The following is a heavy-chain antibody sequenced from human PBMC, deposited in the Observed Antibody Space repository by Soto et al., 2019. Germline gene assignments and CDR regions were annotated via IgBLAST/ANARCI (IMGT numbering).Heavy chain of an antibody. D-gene: IGHD3-9*01. J-gene: IGHJ4*02. CDR3: ARGGYDILTGYFRHDFDY. CDR2: INPNSGGT. V-gene: IGHV1-2*04. Sequence: ASVKVSCKASGYTFTGYYMHWVRQAPGQGLEWMGWINPNSGGTNYAQKFQGWVTMTRDTSISTAYMELSRLRSDDTAVYYCARGGYDILTGYFRHDFDYWGQGTLVTVSS. CDR1: GYTFTGYY.